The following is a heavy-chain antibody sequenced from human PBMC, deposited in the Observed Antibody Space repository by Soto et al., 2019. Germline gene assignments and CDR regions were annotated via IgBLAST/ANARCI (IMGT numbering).Heavy chain of an antibody. Sequence: SETLSPTCTVSGGSLRRGGFCLRLIRQPPGKGLEWIGSIYYSGSTYYNPSLKSRVTISVDTSKNQFSLKLSSVTAADTAVYYCARHGVLRAIDYWGQGTLVTVSS. CDR3: ARHGVLRAIDY. D-gene: IGHD3-10*01. CDR1: GGSLRRGGFC. V-gene: IGHV4-39*01. CDR2: IYYSGST. J-gene: IGHJ4*02.